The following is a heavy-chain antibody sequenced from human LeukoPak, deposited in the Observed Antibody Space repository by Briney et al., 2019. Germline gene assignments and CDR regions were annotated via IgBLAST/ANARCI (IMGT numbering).Heavy chain of an antibody. CDR1: GYTFTGYY. J-gene: IGHJ4*02. D-gene: IGHD1-20*01. CDR3: ARDERIYNWNDVHFDY. V-gene: IGHV1-2*02. CDR2: INPNSGGT. Sequence: ASVKVSCKASGYTFTGYYMHWVRQAPGQGLEWMGWINPNSGGTNYAQKFQGRVTMTRDTSISTAYMELSRLRSDDTAVYYCARDERIYNWNDVHFDYWGQGTLVTVSS.